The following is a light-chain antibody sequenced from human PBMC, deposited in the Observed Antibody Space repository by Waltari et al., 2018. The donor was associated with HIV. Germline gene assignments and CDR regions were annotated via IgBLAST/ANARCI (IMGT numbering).Light chain of an antibody. Sequence: QSALTQPASVSGSPGQSITISCTGTSSDVGNYNYVSWYQQHPGKAPKLMIYDVNSRPSGFSNRFSGSKSGNTASLTISGLQTGDEADYYCSSYTSSGSLVFGTGTKVTVL. CDR1: SSDVGNYNY. CDR2: DVN. J-gene: IGLJ1*01. V-gene: IGLV2-14*03. CDR3: SSYTSSGSLV.